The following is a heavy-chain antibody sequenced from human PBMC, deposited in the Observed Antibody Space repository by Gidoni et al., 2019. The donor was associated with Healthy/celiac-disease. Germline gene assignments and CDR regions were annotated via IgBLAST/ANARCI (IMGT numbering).Heavy chain of an antibody. D-gene: IGHD3-3*01. J-gene: IGHJ6*02. CDR2: ISANNGNT. Sequence: QVQLVQSGAEVKKPGASVKVSCKASGYTFTSYGISWVRQAPGQGFEWMGGISANNGNTNYAQKLQGRVTMTTDTSTSTAYMELRSLRSDDTAVYYCARLEWLPNYYYYGMDVWGQGTTVTVSS. V-gene: IGHV1-18*01. CDR3: ARLEWLPNYYYYGMDV. CDR1: GYTFTSYG.